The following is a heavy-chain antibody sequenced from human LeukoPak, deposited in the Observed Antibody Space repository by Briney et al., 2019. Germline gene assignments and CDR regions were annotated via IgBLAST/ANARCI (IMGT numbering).Heavy chain of an antibody. V-gene: IGHV6-1*01. CDR2: TYYRSKWYN. Sequence: SQTLSLTCGISGDSVSSNKGAWNWIRQSPSRGLEWLGRTYYRSKWYNDYAGSMKGRITISPDTSKNQFSLQLNSVTPEDTAVYYCARDVGTSGWYPFDYWGQGTLVTVSS. J-gene: IGHJ4*02. D-gene: IGHD6-19*01. CDR1: GDSVSSNKGA. CDR3: ARDVGTSGWYPFDY.